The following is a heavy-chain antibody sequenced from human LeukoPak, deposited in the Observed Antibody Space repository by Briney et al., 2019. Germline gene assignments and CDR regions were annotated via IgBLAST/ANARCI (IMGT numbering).Heavy chain of an antibody. CDR2: ISAYNGNT. D-gene: IGHD6-13*01. Sequence: ASVKVSCKASGFTFTSYYMHWVRQAPGQGLEWMGWISAYNGNTSYAQKLQGRVTMTTDTSTSTAYMELRSLRSDDTAVYYCARGDYGSWYSHYFDYWGQGTLVTVSS. J-gene: IGHJ4*02. CDR3: ARGDYGSWYSHYFDY. V-gene: IGHV1-18*04. CDR1: GFTFTSYY.